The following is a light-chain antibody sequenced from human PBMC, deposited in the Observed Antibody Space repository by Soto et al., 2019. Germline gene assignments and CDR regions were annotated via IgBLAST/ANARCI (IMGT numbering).Light chain of an antibody. CDR2: LNSDVSH. V-gene: IGLV4-69*01. Sequence: QLVLTQSPSASASLGASVKLTCTLSSGHSSYTIAWHQQQPEKGPRYLVKLNSDVSHSKGDGIPDRFAGSCSGAERYLTISSLQSEDEPDYYCQNWGTGIQLFGGGTKVTVL. J-gene: IGLJ2*01. CDR1: SGHSSYT. CDR3: QNWGTGIQL.